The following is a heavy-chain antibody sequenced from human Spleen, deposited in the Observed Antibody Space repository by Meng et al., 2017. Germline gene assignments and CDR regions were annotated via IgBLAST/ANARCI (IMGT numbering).Heavy chain of an antibody. J-gene: IGHJ4*02. CDR2: ISSSSSYI. D-gene: IGHD1-26*01. Sequence: GESLKISCAASGFTFSSYSMNWVRQAPGKGLEWVSSISSSSSYIYYADSVKGRFTISRDNAKNTLYLQMNSLRADDTSVYHCIRGGYSGGFDYWGQGTLVTVSS. CDR1: GFTFSSYS. V-gene: IGHV3-21*01. CDR3: IRGGYSGGFDY.